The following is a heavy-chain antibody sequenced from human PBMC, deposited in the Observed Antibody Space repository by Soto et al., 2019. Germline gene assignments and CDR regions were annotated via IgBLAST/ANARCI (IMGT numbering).Heavy chain of an antibody. Sequence: QVQLVQSGAEVKKPGASVKVSCKASGYTFTSYGISWVRQAPGQGLEWMGWISAYNGNTNYAQKLPGRVTMTTDTSTSTAYMELRSLRSDDTAVYYCARVWYCGGDCYSWFDYWGQGTLVTVSS. D-gene: IGHD2-21*02. CDR1: GYTFTSYG. J-gene: IGHJ4*02. V-gene: IGHV1-18*01. CDR3: ARVWYCGGDCYSWFDY. CDR2: ISAYNGNT.